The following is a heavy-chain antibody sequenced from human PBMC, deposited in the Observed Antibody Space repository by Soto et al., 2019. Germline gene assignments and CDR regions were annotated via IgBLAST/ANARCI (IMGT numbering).Heavy chain of an antibody. CDR1: GFTFSSYA. Sequence: EVQLLESGGGLVQPGGSLRLSCAASGFTFSSYAMSWVRQAPGKGLEWVSAISGSGGSTYYADSVKGRFTISRDNSKNTMYLQMNSLRAEDTAVYYCAKTLLPYSSSGDAFDIWGQGTMVTVSS. V-gene: IGHV3-23*01. CDR3: AKTLLPYSSSGDAFDI. J-gene: IGHJ3*02. D-gene: IGHD6-13*01. CDR2: ISGSGGST.